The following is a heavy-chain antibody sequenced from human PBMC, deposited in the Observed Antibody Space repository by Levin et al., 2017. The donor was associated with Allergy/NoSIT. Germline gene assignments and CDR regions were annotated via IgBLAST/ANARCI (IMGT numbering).Heavy chain of an antibody. CDR3: ARSYSGSYRRPFDY. CDR1: GFTFSSYW. V-gene: IGHV3-7*01. CDR2: IKQDGSEK. J-gene: IGHJ4*02. D-gene: IGHD1-26*01. Sequence: GGSLRLSCAASGFTFSSYWMSWVRQAPGKGLEWVANIKQDGSEKYYVDSVKGRFTISRDNTKNSLYLQMNSLRAEDTAVYYCARSYSGSYRRPFDYWGQGTLVTVSS.